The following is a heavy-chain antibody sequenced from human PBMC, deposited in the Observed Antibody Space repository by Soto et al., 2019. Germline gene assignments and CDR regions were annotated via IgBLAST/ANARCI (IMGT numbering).Heavy chain of an antibody. D-gene: IGHD2-8*01. CDR2: ISGSGGAT. CDR3: AKAAIMVSSSFNYFDF. J-gene: IGHJ4*02. Sequence: PGGSLRLSCVVSGFIPSSYAMSWVRQAPGKGLEWVSGISGSGGATSYADSVKGRFTISRDNSKNTLYLQMNSLSAEDTAIYYCAKAAIMVSSSFNYFDFWGQGALVTVSS. V-gene: IGHV3-23*01. CDR1: GFIPSSYA.